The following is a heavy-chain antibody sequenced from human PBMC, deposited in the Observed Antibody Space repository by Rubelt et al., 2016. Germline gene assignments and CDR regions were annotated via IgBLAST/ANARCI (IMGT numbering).Heavy chain of an antibody. CDR1: GYTFTSYA. J-gene: IGHJ5*02. CDR2: LNAGNVNT. Sequence: QVQLVQSGAEVKKPGASVKVSCKASGYTFTSYAMHWVRQAPGPRIEWMGLLNAGNVNTKYSQKFQCRGTITRDTSASTAYMELSSLRSEDTAVYYGARGVGTACDPWGQGTLVTVSS. D-gene: IGHD1-1*01. V-gene: IGHV1-3*01. CDR3: ARGVGTACDP.